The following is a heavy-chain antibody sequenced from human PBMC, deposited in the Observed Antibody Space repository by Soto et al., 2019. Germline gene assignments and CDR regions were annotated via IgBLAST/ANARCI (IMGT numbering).Heavy chain of an antibody. CDR3: VRASGWPILNFAS. D-gene: IGHD3-10*01. Sequence: GSLRLSCAASGFDFRSYGIHWVRQAPGRGLEWVAAASYDGSETYYADSAKGRFTVSKEISKNTVFLQMNALRHEDTALYFCVRASGWPILNFASWGQGTLVTVSS. J-gene: IGHJ4*02. CDR2: ASYDGSET. V-gene: IGHV3-30*03. CDR1: GFDFRSYG.